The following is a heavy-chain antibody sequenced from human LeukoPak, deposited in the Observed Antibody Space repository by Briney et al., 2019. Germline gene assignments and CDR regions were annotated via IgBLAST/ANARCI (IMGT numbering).Heavy chain of an antibody. V-gene: IGHV1-69*01. CDR1: GGTFSSYA. CDR3: ARDAPPGVRGVIRWFDP. D-gene: IGHD3-10*01. Sequence: SVKVSCKASGGTFSSYAISWVRQAPGQGLEWMGGIIPIFGTANYAQKFQGRVTITADESTSTAYMELSSLRSEDTAVYYCARDAPPGVRGVIRWFDPWGQGTLVTVSS. J-gene: IGHJ5*02. CDR2: IIPIFGTA.